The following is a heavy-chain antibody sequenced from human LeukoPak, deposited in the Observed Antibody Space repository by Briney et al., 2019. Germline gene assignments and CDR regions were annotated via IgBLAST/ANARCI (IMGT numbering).Heavy chain of an antibody. Sequence: SVKVSCKASGGTFSSYAISWVRQAPGQGLEWMGGIIPIFGTANYAQKFQGRVTITADKSTSTVYMELSSLRSEDTAVYYCATIPAGYSGYDLTMSWGQGTLVTVSS. CDR3: ATIPAGYSGYDLTMS. V-gene: IGHV1-69*06. J-gene: IGHJ1*01. CDR2: IIPIFGTA. CDR1: GGTFSSYA. D-gene: IGHD5-12*01.